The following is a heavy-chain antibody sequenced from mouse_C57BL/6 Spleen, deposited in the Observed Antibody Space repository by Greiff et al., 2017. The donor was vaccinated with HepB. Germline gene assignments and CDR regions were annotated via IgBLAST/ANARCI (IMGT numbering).Heavy chain of an antibody. CDR2: IDPETGGT. CDR1: GYTFTDYE. Sequence: QVHVKQSGAELVRPGASVTLSCKASGYTFTDYEMHWVKQTPVHGLEWIGAIDPETGGTAYNQKFKGKAILTADKSSSTAYMELRSLTSEDSAVYYCTRWRSYYFDYWGQGTTLTVSS. CDR3: TRWRSYYFDY. J-gene: IGHJ2*01. V-gene: IGHV1-15*01.